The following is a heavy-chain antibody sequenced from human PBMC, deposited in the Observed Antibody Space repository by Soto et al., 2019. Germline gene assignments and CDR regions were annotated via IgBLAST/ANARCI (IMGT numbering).Heavy chain of an antibody. D-gene: IGHD4-4*01. CDR3: ASSSNYYYYYMDV. J-gene: IGHJ6*03. V-gene: IGHV3-21*01. CDR1: GFTFSSYS. CDR2: ISSSSSYI. Sequence: EVQLVESGGGLVKPGGSLRLSCAASGFTFSSYSMNWVRQAPGKGLEWVSSISSSSSYIYYADSVKGRFTISRDNAKNSLYLQMNSLRAEDTAVYYCASSSNYYYYYMDVWGKGTTVTVSS.